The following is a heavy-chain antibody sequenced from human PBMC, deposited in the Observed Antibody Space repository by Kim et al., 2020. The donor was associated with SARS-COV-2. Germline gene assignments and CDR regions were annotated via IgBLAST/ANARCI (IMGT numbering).Heavy chain of an antibody. D-gene: IGHD3-3*01. J-gene: IGHJ4*02. CDR3: AKDAALQFLQWLPNFDY. Sequence: VKGRVTISRDNSKNTVSLRMNSLRAEDTAVYYCAKDAALQFLQWLPNFDYWGQGTLVTVSS. V-gene: IGHV3-30*02.